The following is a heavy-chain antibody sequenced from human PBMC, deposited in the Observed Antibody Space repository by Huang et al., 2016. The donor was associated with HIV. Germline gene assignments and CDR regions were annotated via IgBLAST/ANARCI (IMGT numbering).Heavy chain of an antibody. V-gene: IGHV1-69*13. J-gene: IGHJ4*02. D-gene: IGHD3-16*02. CDR2: SIHIFGTA. Sequence: QVQLVQSGPEVKKPGSSVKVSCKASGEALSEYAFNWVRQAARHGREWMGGSIHIFGTAKYEQKVEGRLPSTSEDSTKTVYMELSRLEFEDTAVYYCARDRGGWGTYRFTGNDYWGQGTLVTVSS. CDR3: ARDRGGWGTYRFTGNDY. CDR1: GEALSEYA.